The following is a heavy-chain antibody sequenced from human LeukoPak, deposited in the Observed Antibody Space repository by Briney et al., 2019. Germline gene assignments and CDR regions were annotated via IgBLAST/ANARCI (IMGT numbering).Heavy chain of an antibody. D-gene: IGHD3-16*02. CDR3: ARAVDYVWGSYCYLGGRFDY. Sequence: QTGGSLRLSCAASGFTFSGSAMHWVRQASGKGLEWVGRIRSKANSYATAYAASVKGRFTISRDDSKNTAYLQLNSLKTEDTAVYYCARAVDYVWGSYCYLGGRFDYWGQGTLVTVSS. CDR2: IRSKANSYAT. CDR1: GFTFSGSA. V-gene: IGHV3-73*01. J-gene: IGHJ4*02.